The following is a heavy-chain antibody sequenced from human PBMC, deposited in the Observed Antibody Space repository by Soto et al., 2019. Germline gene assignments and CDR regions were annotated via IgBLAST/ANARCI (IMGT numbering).Heavy chain of an antibody. CDR1: GYTFDSYG. CDR2: ISTYNGDI. CDR3: GRDGCSRTRGYMDV. D-gene: IGHD2-2*01. J-gene: IGHJ6*03. Sequence: QVQLVQSGTEVKKPGASVKVSCKASGYTFDSYGISWVRQAPGQGLEWMASISTYNGDINYAQVLQGRVIVTTDSATSTAYMELRSLRSDDTAVYYCGRDGCSRTRGYMDVWGKGTTVTVSS. V-gene: IGHV1-18*01.